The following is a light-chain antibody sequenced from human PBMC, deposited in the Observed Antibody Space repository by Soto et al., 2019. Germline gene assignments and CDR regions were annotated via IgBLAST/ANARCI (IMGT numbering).Light chain of an antibody. J-gene: IGKJ5*01. V-gene: IGKV3-15*01. CDR3: QQYNNWPPIT. Sequence: EILLTQSPATLSVSPGERATLSCRASQSVSNNVAWYQQKPGQVPRLLIYYASTRATGVPARFSGSWSGTEFTLTISSLQSEDFALYYCQQYNNWPPITFGQGTRLEF. CDR2: YAS. CDR1: QSVSNN.